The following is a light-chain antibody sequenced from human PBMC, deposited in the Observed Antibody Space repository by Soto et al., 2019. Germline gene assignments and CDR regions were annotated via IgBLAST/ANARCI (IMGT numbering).Light chain of an antibody. CDR1: TGAVTSGHW. CDR2: DTD. Sequence: QAVVTQEPSLTVSPGGTVTLTCDSSTGAVTSGHWPHWFQQKPGQAPRTLIYDTDNKHPWTPARFSGSLLGGKAALTLSGAQPEDEADYCCLVIFTCVGEVFGTGTKLTFL. CDR3: LVIFTCVGEV. V-gene: IGLV7-46*01. J-gene: IGLJ1*01.